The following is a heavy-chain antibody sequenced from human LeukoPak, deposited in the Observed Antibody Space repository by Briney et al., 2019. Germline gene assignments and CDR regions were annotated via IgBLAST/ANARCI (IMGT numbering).Heavy chain of an antibody. CDR1: GFTFSSYA. Sequence: GGSLRRSCAASGFTFSSYAMSWVRQAPGKGLEWVSVIGASGGSTYYADSVKGRFTISRDNSKNTLYLQMSSLRAEDTAVYYCAKKKRELRGFDYWGQGTLVTVSS. CDR3: AKKKRELRGFDY. D-gene: IGHD1-7*01. J-gene: IGHJ4*02. CDR2: IGASGGST. V-gene: IGHV3-23*01.